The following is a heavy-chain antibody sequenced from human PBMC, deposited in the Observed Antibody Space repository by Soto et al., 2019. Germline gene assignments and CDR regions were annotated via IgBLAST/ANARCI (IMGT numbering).Heavy chain of an antibody. D-gene: IGHD2-21*02. CDR3: ARSFVVVTATDY. CDR1: GYTFTSYA. J-gene: IGHJ4*02. Sequence: ASVKVSCKASGYTFTSYAMHWLRQAPGQRLEWMGWINAGNGNTKYSQKFQGRVTITRDTSASTAYMELSSLRSEDTAVYYCARSFVVVTATDYWGQGTVVTVSS. CDR2: INAGNGNT. V-gene: IGHV1-3*01.